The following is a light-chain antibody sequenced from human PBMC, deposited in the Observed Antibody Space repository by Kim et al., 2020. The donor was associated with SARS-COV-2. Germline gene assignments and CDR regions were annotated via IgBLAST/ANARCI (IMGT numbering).Light chain of an antibody. J-gene: IGLJ1*01. V-gene: IGLV2-14*03. Sequence: GQSITISCTGTSSDVGGYNYVSWYQQHPGKAPKLMIYDVNKWPSGASNRFSGSKSGNTASLTISGLQAEDEADYYCSSYTSSSMYVFGTGTKVTVL. CDR3: SSYTSSSMYV. CDR1: SSDVGGYNY. CDR2: DVN.